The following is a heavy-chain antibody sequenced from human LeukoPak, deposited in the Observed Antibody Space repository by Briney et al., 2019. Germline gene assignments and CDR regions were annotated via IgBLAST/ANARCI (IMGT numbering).Heavy chain of an antibody. CDR1: GFTFSSYG. J-gene: IGHJ4*02. V-gene: IGHV3-30*02. CDR2: IRYDGSNK. CDR3: AKDLMEWRYGYFDY. Sequence: PGGSLRLSCAASGFTFSSYGMHWVRQAPGKGLEWVAFIRYDGSNKYYADSVKGRFTISRDNSKNTLYLQMNSLRAEDTAVYYCAKDLMEWRYGYFDYWGQGTLVTVSS. D-gene: IGHD3-3*01.